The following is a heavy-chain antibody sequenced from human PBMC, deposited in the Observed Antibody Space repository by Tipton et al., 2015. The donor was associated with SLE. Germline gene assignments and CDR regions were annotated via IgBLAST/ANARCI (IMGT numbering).Heavy chain of an antibody. Sequence: TLSLTCDVYGGSSNTYYWAWIRQPPGKGLEWIGEINHSGSTNYNPSLKSRVTTSLDTSKNQVSLKLKSVTAADTAVYYCARHERWPHFDYWGQGTLVTVSS. D-gene: IGHD6-19*01. CDR1: GGSSNTYY. V-gene: IGHV4-34*01. CDR2: INHSGST. CDR3: ARHERWPHFDY. J-gene: IGHJ4*02.